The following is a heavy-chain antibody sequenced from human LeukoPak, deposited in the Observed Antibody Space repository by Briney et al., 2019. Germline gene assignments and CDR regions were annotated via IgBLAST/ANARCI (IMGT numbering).Heavy chain of an antibody. D-gene: IGHD3-10*01. CDR1: GFTFSSYG. CDR3: AKAPMVRGVIILHYFDY. CDR2: IRYDGSNK. Sequence: GGSLRLSCAASGFTFSSYGMHWVRQAPGKGLEWVAFIRYDGSNKYYADSVKGRFTISRDNSKNTLYLQMNSLRAEDTAVYYCAKAPMVRGVIILHYFDYWGQGTLVTVSS. V-gene: IGHV3-30*02. J-gene: IGHJ4*02.